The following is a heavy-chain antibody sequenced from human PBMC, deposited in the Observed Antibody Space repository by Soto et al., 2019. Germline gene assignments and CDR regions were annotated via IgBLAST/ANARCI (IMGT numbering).Heavy chain of an antibody. CDR2: INPNSGGT. J-gene: IGHJ3*02. D-gene: IGHD4-17*01. Sequence: QVPLVQSGAEVKKPGASVKVSCKASGYTFTGYYMHWVRQAPGQGLEWMGWINPNSGGTNYAQKFQGWVTMTRDTSISTAYMELSRLRSDDTAVYYCARQTTVTSTLAFDIWGQGTMVTVSS. CDR1: GYTFTGYY. V-gene: IGHV1-2*04. CDR3: ARQTTVTSTLAFDI.